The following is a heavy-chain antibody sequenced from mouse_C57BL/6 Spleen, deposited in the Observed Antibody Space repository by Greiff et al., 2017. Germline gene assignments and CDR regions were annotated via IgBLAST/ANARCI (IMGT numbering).Heavy chain of an antibody. CDR2: INPNNGGT. D-gene: IGHD1-1*01. CDR1: GYTFTDYY. V-gene: IGHV1-26*01. CDR3: ARYPVVARDYAMDY. Sequence: VQLQQSGPELVKPGASVKISCKASGYTFTDYYMNWVKQSHGKSLEWIGDINPNNGGTSYNQKFKGKATLTVDKSSSTAYMELRSLTSEDSAVYYCARYPVVARDYAMDYWGQGTSVTVSS. J-gene: IGHJ4*01.